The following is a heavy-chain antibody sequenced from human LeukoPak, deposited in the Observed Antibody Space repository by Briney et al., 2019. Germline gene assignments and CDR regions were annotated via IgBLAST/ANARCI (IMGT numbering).Heavy chain of an antibody. CDR2: IYTSGST. V-gene: IGHV4-4*07. D-gene: IGHD6-13*01. CDR3: ARDQRQQLVREWFDP. Sequence: SETLSLTCAVYGGSFSGYYWSWIRQPAGKGLEWIGRIYTSGSTNYNPSLKSRVTMSVDTSKNQFSLKLSSVTAADTAVYYCARDQRQQLVREWFDPWGQGTLVTVSS. CDR1: GGSFSGYY. J-gene: IGHJ5*02.